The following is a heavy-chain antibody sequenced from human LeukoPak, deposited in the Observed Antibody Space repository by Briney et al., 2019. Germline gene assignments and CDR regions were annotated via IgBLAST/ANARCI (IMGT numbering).Heavy chain of an antibody. V-gene: IGHV1-69*01. CDR3: ASAPVGVVPAAIYYYYYYYMDV. D-gene: IGHD2-2*01. CDR1: GGTFSSYA. J-gene: IGHJ6*03. CDR2: IIPILGTA. Sequence: GSSVKVSCKASGGTFSSYAISWVRQAPGQGLEWMGGIIPILGTANYAQKFQGRVTITADESTSTAYMELSSLRSEDTAVYYCASAPVGVVPAAIYYYYYYYMDVWGKGTTVTVSS.